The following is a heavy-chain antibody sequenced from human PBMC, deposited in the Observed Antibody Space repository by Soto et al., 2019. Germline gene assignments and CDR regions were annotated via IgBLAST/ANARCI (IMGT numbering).Heavy chain of an antibody. Sequence: PGGSLRLSCAASGFTFTMYSMNWVRHAPGKGLEWVSSISSTTNYIYYRDSMKGRFTISRDNAKNSLYLEMNSLRAEDTAVYYCARESEDLTSNFDYWGQGTLVTVSS. V-gene: IGHV3-21*06. CDR3: ARESEDLTSNFDY. CDR1: GFTFTMYS. CDR2: ISSTTNYI. J-gene: IGHJ4*02.